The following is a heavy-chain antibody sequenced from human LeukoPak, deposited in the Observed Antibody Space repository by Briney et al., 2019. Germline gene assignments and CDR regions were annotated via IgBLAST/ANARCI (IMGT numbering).Heavy chain of an antibody. D-gene: IGHD3-3*02. J-gene: IGHJ6*03. CDR1: GFTFSSYW. Sequence: GGSLRLSCAASGFTFSSYWMSWVRQAPGKGLEWVANIKQDGSEKYYVDSVKGRFTISRDNAKNSLYLQMNSLRAEDTAVYYCARDSTAKPYYYYMDVWGKGTTVTVSS. CDR3: ARDSTAKPYYYYMDV. CDR2: IKQDGSEK. V-gene: IGHV3-7*01.